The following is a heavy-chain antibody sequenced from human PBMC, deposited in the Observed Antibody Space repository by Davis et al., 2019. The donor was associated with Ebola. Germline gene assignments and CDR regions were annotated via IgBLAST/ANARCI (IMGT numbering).Heavy chain of an antibody. J-gene: IGHJ3*02. V-gene: IGHV3-7*03. Sequence: GESLKISCAASGFTFSSYWMSWVRQAPGKGLEWVANIKQDGSEKYYVDSVKGRFTISRDNAKNSLYLQMNSLRAEDTALYYCAKETGMVAFDIWGQGTMVTVSS. CDR3: AKETGMVAFDI. CDR1: GFTFSSYW. CDR2: IKQDGSEK. D-gene: IGHD1-1*01.